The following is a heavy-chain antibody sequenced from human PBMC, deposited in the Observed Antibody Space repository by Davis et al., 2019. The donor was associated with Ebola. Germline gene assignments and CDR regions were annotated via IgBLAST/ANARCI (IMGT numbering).Heavy chain of an antibody. V-gene: IGHV3-7*04. J-gene: IGHJ6*04. D-gene: IGHD2/OR15-2a*01. CDR3: AGGLLPYYYGMDV. Sequence: GESLKISCAASGFTFSSYWMSWVRQAPGKGLEWVANIKQDGSEKYYVDSVKGRFTISRDNAKNSLYLQMNSLRAEDTAVYYCAGGLLPYYYGMDVWGKGTTVTVSS. CDR1: GFTFSSYW. CDR2: IKQDGSEK.